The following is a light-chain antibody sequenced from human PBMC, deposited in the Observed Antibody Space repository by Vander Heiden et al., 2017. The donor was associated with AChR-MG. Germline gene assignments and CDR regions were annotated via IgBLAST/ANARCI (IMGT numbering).Light chain of an antibody. V-gene: IGLV3-21*02. J-gene: IGLJ2*01. CDR3: QVWDSSSDHVV. Sequence: SYVLPQPPSVSVAPGQTARITCGGNNIGSKSVNWYQQKPGQAPVLVVYDDSDRPSGIPERFSGSNSGNTATLTISRVEAGDEADYYCQVWDSSSDHVVFGGGTKLTVL. CDR1: NIGSKS. CDR2: DDS.